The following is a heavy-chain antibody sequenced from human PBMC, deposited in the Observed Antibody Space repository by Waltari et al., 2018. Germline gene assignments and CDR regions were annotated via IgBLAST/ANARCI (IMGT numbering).Heavy chain of an antibody. V-gene: IGHV1-2*04. CDR1: GCTFTGYY. Sequence: QVQLVQSGAEVKKPGASVKVSCKASGCTFTGYYMHWVRQATGQGLEWMGLINPNSGGTNYAQKFQGWVTMTRDTSISTAYMELSRLRSDDTAVYYCASRNGNYARPSNRFWYFDLWGRGTLVTVAS. CDR3: ASRNGNYARPSNRFWYFDL. D-gene: IGHD3-16*01. CDR2: INPNSGGT. J-gene: IGHJ2*01.